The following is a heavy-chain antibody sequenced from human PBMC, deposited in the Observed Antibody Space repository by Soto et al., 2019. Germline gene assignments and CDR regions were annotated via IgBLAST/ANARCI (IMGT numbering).Heavy chain of an antibody. CDR3: ARVGPWVPYYYDSSPCTSENWFDP. V-gene: IGHV4-38-2*01. D-gene: IGHD3-22*01. CDR1: GYSISSGYY. J-gene: IGHJ5*02. CDR2: IYHGGST. Sequence: SETLSLTCAVSGYSISSGYYWGWLRQPPGKGLEWIGGIYHGGSTCYNPSLNSRVTLSIDMTNNHVSLILNSVTAADTAVYYCARVGPWVPYYYDSSPCTSENWFDPWGQGTLVSVSS.